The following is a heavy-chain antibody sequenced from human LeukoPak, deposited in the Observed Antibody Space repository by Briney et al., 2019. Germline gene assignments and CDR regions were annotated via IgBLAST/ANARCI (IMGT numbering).Heavy chain of an antibody. V-gene: IGHV3-23*01. D-gene: IGHD3-3*01. CDR1: GFTFSSYA. J-gene: IGHJ4*02. CDR3: ARWSLAYDFWSGYSAHFDY. CDR2: ISGSGGST. Sequence: GGSLRLSCAASGFTFSSYAMSWVRQAPGKGLEWVSAISGSGGSTYYADSVKGRFTISRDNAKNSLYLQMNSLRAEDTAVYYCARWSLAYDFWSGYSAHFDYWGQGTLVTVSS.